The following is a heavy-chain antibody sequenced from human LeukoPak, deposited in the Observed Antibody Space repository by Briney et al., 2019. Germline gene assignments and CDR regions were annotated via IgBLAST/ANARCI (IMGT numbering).Heavy chain of an antibody. CDR1: GYTFTNYW. CDR3: TRSPDIDILTGYSRYYFDY. J-gene: IGHJ4*02. Sequence: GESLKISCKGAGYTFTNYWIGWVRQMPGKGLEWMGVIYPGDSHTRYSPSFQGQGTISADKSISTAFLQWNSLKASDTGIYYCTRSPDIDILTGYSRYYFDYWGQGTLVTVSS. V-gene: IGHV5-51*01. CDR2: IYPGDSHT. D-gene: IGHD3-9*01.